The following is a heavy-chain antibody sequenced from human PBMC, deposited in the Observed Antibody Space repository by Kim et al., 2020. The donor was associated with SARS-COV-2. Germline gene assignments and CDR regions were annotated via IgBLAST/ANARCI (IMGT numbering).Heavy chain of an antibody. V-gene: IGHV4-34*01. D-gene: IGHD5-18*01. J-gene: IGHJ5*02. Sequence: SETLSLTCAVYGGSFRDYYWSWIRQPPGKGLEWIGEINHSGSTNYNPSLKSRVTISVDTSKNQFSLKLSSVTAADTAVYYCARRGYSLEFDPWGQGTLVTVSS. CDR3: ARRGYSLEFDP. CDR2: INHSGST. CDR1: GGSFRDYY.